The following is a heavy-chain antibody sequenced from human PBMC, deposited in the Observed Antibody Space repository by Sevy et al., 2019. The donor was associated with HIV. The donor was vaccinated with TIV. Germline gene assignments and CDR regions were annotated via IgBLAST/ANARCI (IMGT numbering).Heavy chain of an antibody. CDR1: GFSFDSYG. D-gene: IGHD3-22*01. CDR3: AKGGGGHYDPDEIGYYFYYYNMDV. CDR2: ISGSGTRT. Sequence: GGSLRLSCAVSGFSFDSYGMTWVRQAPGKGLEWVSGISGSGTRTYYADSVKGRFSISRDNSKNRLYLQMNSLRSEDPANYYWAKGGGGHYDPDEIGYYFYYYNMDVWGKGTTVTVSS. J-gene: IGHJ6*03. V-gene: IGHV3-23*01.